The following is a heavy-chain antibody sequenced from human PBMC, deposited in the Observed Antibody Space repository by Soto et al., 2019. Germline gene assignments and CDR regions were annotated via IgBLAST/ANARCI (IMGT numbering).Heavy chain of an antibody. CDR2: IYHSGST. Sequence: LSLTCAVSGGSISSSNWWSWVRQPPGKGLEWIGEIYHSGSTYYNPSLKSRVTISVDTSKNQFSLKLSSVTAADTAVYYCARAPRKNWFDPWGQGTLVTVS. CDR1: GGSISSSNW. J-gene: IGHJ5*02. V-gene: IGHV4-4*02. CDR3: ARAPRKNWFDP.